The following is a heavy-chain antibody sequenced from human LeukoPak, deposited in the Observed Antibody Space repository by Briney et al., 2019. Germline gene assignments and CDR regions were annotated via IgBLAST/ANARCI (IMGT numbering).Heavy chain of an antibody. Sequence: GASVKVSCKASGYTFTSYYMHWVRQAPGQGLEWMGIINPSGGSTSYAQKFQGRVTMTRDTSTSTVYMELRSLRSEDTAVYYCARSHTAMVLVYWGQGTLVTVSS. V-gene: IGHV1-46*01. CDR2: INPSGGST. J-gene: IGHJ4*02. CDR1: GYTFTSYY. D-gene: IGHD5-18*01. CDR3: ARSHTAMVLVY.